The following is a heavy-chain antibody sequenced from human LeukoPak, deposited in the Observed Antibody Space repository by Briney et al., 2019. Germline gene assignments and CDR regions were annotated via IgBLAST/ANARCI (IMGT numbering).Heavy chain of an antibody. V-gene: IGHV4-34*01. D-gene: IGHD3-16*02. CDR2: INHSGST. CDR1: GGSFSGYY. CDR3: ARGRGDYIWGSYRYFDY. Sequence: TSETLSLTCAVYGGSFSGYYWSWIRQPPGKGLEWIGEINHSGSTNYNPSLKSRVTISVDTSKNQFPLKLSSVTAADTAVYYCARGRGDYIWGSYRYFDYWGQGTLVTVSS. J-gene: IGHJ4*02.